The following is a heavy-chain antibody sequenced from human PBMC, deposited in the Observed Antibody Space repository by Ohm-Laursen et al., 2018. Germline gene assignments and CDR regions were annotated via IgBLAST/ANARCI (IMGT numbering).Heavy chain of an antibody. CDR1: GFTFDDYA. CDR2: ISWNSGSI. D-gene: IGHD2-15*01. CDR3: AREPARYCSGGSCNTYYYYGMDV. V-gene: IGHV3-9*01. J-gene: IGHJ6*02. Sequence: SLRLSCAAAGFTFDDYAMHWVRQAPGKGLEWVSGISWNSGSIGYADSVKGRFTISRDNAKNSLYLQMNSLRAEDTAVYYCAREPARYCSGGSCNTYYYYGMDVWGQGTTVTVSS.